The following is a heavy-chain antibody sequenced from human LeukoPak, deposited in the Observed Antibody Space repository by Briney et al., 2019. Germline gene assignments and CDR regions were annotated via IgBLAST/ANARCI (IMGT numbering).Heavy chain of an antibody. J-gene: IGHJ6*03. D-gene: IGHD6-13*01. V-gene: IGHV1-46*01. Sequence: ASVKVSCKASGYTFTSYYMHWVRQAPGQGLEWMGIINPSGGSTSYAQKFQGRVTMTRDMSTSTAYMELSSLRSDDTAVYYCARESDGYTSSWYGARPGYMDVWGKGTTVTISS. CDR2: INPSGGST. CDR1: GYTFTSYY. CDR3: ARESDGYTSSWYGARPGYMDV.